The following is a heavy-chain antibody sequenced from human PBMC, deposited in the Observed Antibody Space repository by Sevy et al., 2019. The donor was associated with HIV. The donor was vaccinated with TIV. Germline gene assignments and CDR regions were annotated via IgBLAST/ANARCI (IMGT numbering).Heavy chain of an antibody. D-gene: IGHD2-2*01. J-gene: IGHJ4*02. V-gene: IGHV3-23*01. CDR2: TSARDSST. CDR1: GFTFSDYA. CDR3: AKAPDPSCKSTRCYYFDY. Sequence: GGCLRLSCVASGFTFSDYAVSWVRQAPGKGLEWVAATSARDSSTYHSDSVRGRFTISRDNSKNTLYLQMNSLRAEDTAVYYCAKAPDPSCKSTRCYYFDYWGQGALVTVSS.